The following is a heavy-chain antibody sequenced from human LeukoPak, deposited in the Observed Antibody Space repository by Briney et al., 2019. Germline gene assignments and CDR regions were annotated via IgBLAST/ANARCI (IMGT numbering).Heavy chain of an antibody. Sequence: GGSLRLTCTASGFTFSDYWMTWVRQAPGKGLEWVANIKQDGSAKYYVDSVKGRFTISRDNAKNSLYLQMDSLRVEDTATYYCARWRGSTSERSDYWGQGTLVTVSS. D-gene: IGHD2-2*01. CDR3: ARWRGSTSERSDY. CDR2: IKQDGSAK. J-gene: IGHJ4*02. V-gene: IGHV3-7*01. CDR1: GFTFSDYW.